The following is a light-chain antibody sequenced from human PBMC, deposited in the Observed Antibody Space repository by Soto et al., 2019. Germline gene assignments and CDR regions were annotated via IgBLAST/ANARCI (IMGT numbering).Light chain of an antibody. J-gene: IGKJ1*01. Sequence: VSSSLCDRVTITCRASQGISSWLAWYQQKPGKAPKLLIYAASSLQSGVPSRFSGSGSGTDFTLTISSLQPEDFATYYCQQSYSTPRPFGHGTKVDIK. CDR3: QQSYSTPRP. CDR2: AAS. CDR1: QGISSW. V-gene: IGKV1-12*01.